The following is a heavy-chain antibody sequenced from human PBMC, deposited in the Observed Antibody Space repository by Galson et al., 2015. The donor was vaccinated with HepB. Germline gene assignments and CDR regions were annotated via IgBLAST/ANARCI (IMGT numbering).Heavy chain of an antibody. CDR2: INEDGSDK. D-gene: IGHD1-1*01. Sequence: SLRLSCAASGFTFNKYWMSWARQAPGKGLEWVANINEDGSDKYYVDSVKGRFTISRDNAKNSLYLQMNSLRAEDTAVYYCARDPPRFENADRFDPWGQGTLVTVSS. CDR1: GFTFNKYW. V-gene: IGHV3-7*03. CDR3: ARDPPRFENADRFDP. J-gene: IGHJ5*02.